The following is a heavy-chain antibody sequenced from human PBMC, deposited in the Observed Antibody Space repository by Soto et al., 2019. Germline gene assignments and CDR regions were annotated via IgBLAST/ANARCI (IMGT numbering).Heavy chain of an antibody. CDR2: IYSSGGT. D-gene: IGHD3-16*01. V-gene: IGHV3-66*01. Sequence: VQLVESGGDLVQPGGSLRLSCAASGFTVSNNYMSWVRQAPGKGLEWVSLIYSSGGTYYADSVKGRFTISRDNSRNTLYLKITGLKVEATAVYNGAGVPNGGYWGQEPWSPSPQ. J-gene: IGHJ4*01. CDR1: GFTVSNNY. CDR3: AGVPNGGY.